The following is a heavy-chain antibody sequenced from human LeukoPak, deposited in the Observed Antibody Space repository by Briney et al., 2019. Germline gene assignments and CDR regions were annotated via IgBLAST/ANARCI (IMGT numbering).Heavy chain of an antibody. CDR3: ARSVRGIAVAGTSYYFDY. V-gene: IGHV4-30-4*01. D-gene: IGHD6-19*01. Sequence: SSQTLSLTCTVSGGSISSGDYYWSWIRQPPGKGLEWIGCIYYSGSTYYNPSLKSRVTISVDTSKNQFSLKLSSVTAADTAVYYCARSVRGIAVAGTSYYFDYWGQGTLVTVSS. CDR2: IYYSGST. J-gene: IGHJ4*02. CDR1: GGSISSGDYY.